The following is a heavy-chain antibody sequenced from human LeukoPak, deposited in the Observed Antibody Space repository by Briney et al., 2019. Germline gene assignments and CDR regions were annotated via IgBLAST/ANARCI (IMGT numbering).Heavy chain of an antibody. J-gene: IGHJ4*02. CDR2: INPNSGGT. Sequence: ASVKVSCKASGYTFTGYYMHWVRQAPGQGLEWMGRINPNSGGTNYAQKFQGRVTITRDTSASTAYMELSSLRSEDTAVYYCARDAYRGITMIVVHYYFDYWGQGTLVTVSS. CDR3: ARDAYRGITMIVVHYYFDY. CDR1: GYTFTGYY. V-gene: IGHV1-2*06. D-gene: IGHD3-22*01.